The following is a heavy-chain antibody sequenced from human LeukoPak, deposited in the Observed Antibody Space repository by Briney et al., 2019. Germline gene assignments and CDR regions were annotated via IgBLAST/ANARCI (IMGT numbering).Heavy chain of an antibody. Sequence: ASVKVSCKASGHTFTSYGISWVRQAPGQGLEWMGWISACNGNTNYAQKLQGRVTMTTDTPTSTAYMELRSLRSDDTAVYYCARVAVGWLTDYWGQGTLVTVSS. D-gene: IGHD4/OR15-4a*01. J-gene: IGHJ4*02. CDR3: ARVAVGWLTDY. CDR2: ISACNGNT. CDR1: GHTFTSYG. V-gene: IGHV1-18*01.